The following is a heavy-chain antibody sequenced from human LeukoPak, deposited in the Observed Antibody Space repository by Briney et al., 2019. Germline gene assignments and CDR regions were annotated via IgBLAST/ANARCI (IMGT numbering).Heavy chain of an antibody. V-gene: IGHV4-34*01. CDR1: GGSFSGYY. D-gene: IGHD5-24*01. Sequence: SSETLSLTCAVYGGSFSGYYWSWIRQPPGKGLEWIGEINHSGSTNYNPSLKSRVTISVDTSKNQFSLKLSSVTAADTAVYYCARESKPRRDGYPRAYDYWGQGTLVTVSS. CDR2: INHSGST. CDR3: ARESKPRRDGYPRAYDY. J-gene: IGHJ4*02.